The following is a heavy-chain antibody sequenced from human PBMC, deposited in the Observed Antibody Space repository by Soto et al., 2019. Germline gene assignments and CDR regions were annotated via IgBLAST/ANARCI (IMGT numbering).Heavy chain of an antibody. D-gene: IGHD6-19*01. Sequence: QVQLVESGGGVVQPGRSLRLSCAASGFTFSSYGMHWVRQAPGKGLEWVAVISYDGSNKYYADSVKGRFTISRDNSKNTLYLQMNSLRAEDTAVYYCAKDRAVAVYYYYYGMDVWGQGTTVTVSS. CDR1: GFTFSSYG. CDR2: ISYDGSNK. CDR3: AKDRAVAVYYYYYGMDV. V-gene: IGHV3-30*18. J-gene: IGHJ6*02.